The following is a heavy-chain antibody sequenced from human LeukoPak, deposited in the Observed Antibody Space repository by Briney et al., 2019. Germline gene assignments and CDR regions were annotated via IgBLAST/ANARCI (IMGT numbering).Heavy chain of an antibody. CDR3: ARDYRSVWFGELSPDY. V-gene: IGHV1-46*01. D-gene: IGHD3-10*01. CDR1: GYTFTSYY. Sequence: EASVKVSCKASGYTFTSYYTHWVRQAPGQGLEWMGIINPSGGSTSYAQKFQGRVTMTRDTSTSTVYMELSSLRSEDTAVYYCARDYRSVWFGELSPDYWGQGTLVTVSS. J-gene: IGHJ4*02. CDR2: INPSGGST.